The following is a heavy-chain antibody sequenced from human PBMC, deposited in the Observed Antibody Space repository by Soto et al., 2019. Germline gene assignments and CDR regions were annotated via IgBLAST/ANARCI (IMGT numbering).Heavy chain of an antibody. CDR2: ISAYNGNT. CDR3: VRVSSLQPNWFDP. Sequence: ASVRVSCKASGYTFTSYGISWVRQAPGQGLEWMGWISAYNGNTNYAQKLQGRVTMTTDTSTSTAYMELRSLRSDDTAVYYCVRVSSLQPNWFDPWAQGTLVTVSS. V-gene: IGHV1-18*01. CDR1: GYTFTSYG. D-gene: IGHD2-2*01. J-gene: IGHJ5*02.